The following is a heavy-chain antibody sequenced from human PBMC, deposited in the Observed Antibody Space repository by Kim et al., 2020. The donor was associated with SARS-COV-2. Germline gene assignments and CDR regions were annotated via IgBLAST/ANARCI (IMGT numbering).Heavy chain of an antibody. CDR2: ISSSSSYI. CDR3: ARGGLDNIWFVVHYYFDY. D-gene: IGHD3-10*01. Sequence: GGSLRLSCAASGFTFSSYSMNWVRQAPGKGLEWVSSISSSSSYIYYADSVKGRFTISRDNAKNSLYLQMNSLRAEDTAVYYCARGGLDNIWFVVHYYFDYSGQGTLVTVSS. CDR1: GFTFSSYS. V-gene: IGHV3-21*01. J-gene: IGHJ4*02.